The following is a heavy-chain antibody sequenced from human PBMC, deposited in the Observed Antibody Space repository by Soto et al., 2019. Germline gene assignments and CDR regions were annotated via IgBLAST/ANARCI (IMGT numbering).Heavy chain of an antibody. V-gene: IGHV4-30-2*01. CDR2: IYHSGST. Sequence: SETLSLTCAVSGGSISSGGYSWSWIRQPPGKGLEWIGYIYHSGSTYYNPSLKSRVTISVDRSKNQFSLKLSSVTAADTAVYYCARAHYGDYGYGMDVWGQGTTVTV. CDR1: GGSISSGGYS. J-gene: IGHJ6*02. CDR3: ARAHYGDYGYGMDV. D-gene: IGHD4-17*01.